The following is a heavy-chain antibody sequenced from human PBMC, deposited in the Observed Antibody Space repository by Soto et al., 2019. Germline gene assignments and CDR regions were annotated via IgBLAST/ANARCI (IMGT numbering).Heavy chain of an antibody. CDR2: IYWDNDE. J-gene: IGHJ4*02. Sequence: QITLKESGPTLVKPTQTLTLTCTFSGFSLSTNGVGVGWIRQPPGKALEWLALIYWDNDERYSPSLKSRLIITKDSSKNQVVLTMTNMDPVDTATYYCAHRRVGYGDPDCYFAYWGQGILVTVSS. D-gene: IGHD4-17*01. CDR3: AHRRVGYGDPDCYFAY. V-gene: IGHV2-5*02. CDR1: GFSLSTNGVG.